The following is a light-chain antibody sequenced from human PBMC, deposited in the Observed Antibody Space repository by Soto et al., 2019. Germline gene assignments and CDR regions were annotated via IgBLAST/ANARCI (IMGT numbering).Light chain of an antibody. CDR3: QQYNNWPRTT. Sequence: ETVMTQSPATLSVSPGERATLSCRASQSIINNLAWYQQKPGQAPRLIMFRTSTRATGVPARFSGSGSGTEFNMTIISLQSEDFAVYYCQQYNNWPRTTCGGGTKVEIK. CDR1: QSIINN. J-gene: IGKJ4*01. V-gene: IGKV3-15*01. CDR2: RTS.